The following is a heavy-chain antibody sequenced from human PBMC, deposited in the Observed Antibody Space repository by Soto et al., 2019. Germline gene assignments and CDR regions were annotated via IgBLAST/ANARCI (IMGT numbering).Heavy chain of an antibody. Sequence: EVQLVESGGGLVKPGGSLRPSCAVSGFTFSNYNMNWVRQAPGKGLEWVSSIGRSGGYIYYADSVKGRFTISRDNGKNSLFLQMNSLRAEDTAVYYCARGDHGGTTHWYLDLWGRGTLVTVSS. CDR2: IGRSGGYI. CDR3: ARGDHGGTTHWYLDL. J-gene: IGHJ2*01. CDR1: GFTFSNYN. D-gene: IGHD4-17*01. V-gene: IGHV3-21*01.